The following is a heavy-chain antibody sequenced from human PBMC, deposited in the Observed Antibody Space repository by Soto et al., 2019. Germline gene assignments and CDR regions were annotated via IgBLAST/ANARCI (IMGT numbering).Heavy chain of an antibody. Sequence: SETLSLTCGVYGGSFSGYYWSWIRQPPGKGLEWIGEINHSGSTNYNPSLKSRVTISVDTSKNQFSLKLSSVTAADTAVYYCASQTTVVTPDYYGMDVWGQGTTVTVSS. CDR3: ASQTTVVTPDYYGMDV. D-gene: IGHD4-17*01. V-gene: IGHV4-34*01. J-gene: IGHJ6*02. CDR1: GGSFSGYY. CDR2: INHSGST.